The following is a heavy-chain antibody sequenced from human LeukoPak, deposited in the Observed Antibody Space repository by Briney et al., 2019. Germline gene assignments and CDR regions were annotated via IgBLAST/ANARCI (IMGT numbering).Heavy chain of an antibody. V-gene: IGHV4-34*01. CDR1: GGSFSGYY. CDR2: INHSGST. Sequence: SETLSLTCAVSGGSFSGYYWSWIRQPPGKGLEWIGEINHSGSTNYNPSLKSRVTISVDTSKNQFSLKLSSVTAADTAVYYCARGYAGYCSSTSCYRGSFDYWGQGTLVTVSS. CDR3: ARGYAGYCSSTSCYRGSFDY. J-gene: IGHJ4*02. D-gene: IGHD2-2*02.